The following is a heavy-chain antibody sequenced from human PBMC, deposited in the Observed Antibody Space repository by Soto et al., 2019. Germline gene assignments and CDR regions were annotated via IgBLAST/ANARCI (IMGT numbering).Heavy chain of an antibody. CDR1: GFTFSDYY. Sequence: QVQLGESGGGLVKPGGSLRLSCAASGFTFSDYYMSWIRQAPGKGLEWVSYISSSGSTIYYADSVKGRFTISRDNAKNSLYMQMNSLRAEDTAVYYCARDQYYYGSGSYPDYYYGMDVWGQGTTVTVSS. CDR3: ARDQYYYGSGSYPDYYYGMDV. D-gene: IGHD3-10*01. V-gene: IGHV3-11*01. CDR2: ISSSGSTI. J-gene: IGHJ6*02.